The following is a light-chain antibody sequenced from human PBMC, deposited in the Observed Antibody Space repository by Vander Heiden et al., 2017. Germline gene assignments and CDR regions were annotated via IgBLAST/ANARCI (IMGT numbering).Light chain of an antibody. CDR3: CSYAGRYKV. J-gene: IGLJ1*01. CDR2: DVS. Sequence: QSALTQPHSVSGSPGQSVTISCPGTSSDVGGYDYVSWYQQHPGKAPKLMMYDVSKRPSGVPDRFSASKSGNTASLTISGLQAEDEADYYCCSYAGRYKVFGTGTKVTVL. CDR1: SSDVGGYDY. V-gene: IGLV2-11*01.